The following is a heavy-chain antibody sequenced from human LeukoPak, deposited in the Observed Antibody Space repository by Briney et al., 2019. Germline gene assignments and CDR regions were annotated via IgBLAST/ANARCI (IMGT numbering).Heavy chain of an antibody. J-gene: IGHJ4*02. CDR1: GGSISSYY. Sequence: SETLSLTYTVSGGSISSYYWSGIRQPPGKGLEWIGYIYYSGSTNYNPSLKSRVTISVDTSKNQFSLKLSSVTAADTAVYYCARGPGPFDYWGQGTLVTVSS. CDR2: IYYSGST. D-gene: IGHD7-27*01. CDR3: ARGPGPFDY. V-gene: IGHV4-59*08.